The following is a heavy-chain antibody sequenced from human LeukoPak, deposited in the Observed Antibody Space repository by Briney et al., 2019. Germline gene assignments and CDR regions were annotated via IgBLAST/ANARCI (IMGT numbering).Heavy chain of an antibody. CDR3: ARGDTAMAIFDY. J-gene: IGHJ4*02. Sequence: GASVKVSCKASGGTFSSYAISWVRQAPGQGLEWMGGIIPIFGTANYAQKFQGRVTITADESTSTAYVELSSLRSEDTAVYYCARGDTAMAIFDYWGQGTLVTVSS. CDR1: GGTFSSYA. D-gene: IGHD5-18*01. V-gene: IGHV1-69*01. CDR2: IIPIFGTA.